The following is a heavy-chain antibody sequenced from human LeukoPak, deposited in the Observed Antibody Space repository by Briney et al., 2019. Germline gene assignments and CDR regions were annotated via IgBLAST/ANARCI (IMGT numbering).Heavy chain of an antibody. CDR1: GGSISSSSYY. J-gene: IGHJ4*02. CDR3: ARRSAYGGNSVDDDY. D-gene: IGHD4-23*01. Sequence: PSETLSLTCTVSGGSISSSSYYWGWIRQPPGKGLEWIGSIYYSGSTYYNPSLKSRVTISVDTSKNQFSLKLSSVTAADTAVYYCARRSAYGGNSVDDDYWGQGTLVTVSS. V-gene: IGHV4-39*01. CDR2: IYYSGST.